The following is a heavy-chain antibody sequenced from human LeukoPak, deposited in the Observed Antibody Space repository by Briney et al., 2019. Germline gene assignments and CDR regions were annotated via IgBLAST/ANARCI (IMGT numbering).Heavy chain of an antibody. D-gene: IGHD2-2*01. J-gene: IGHJ3*02. CDR1: GGSISSSSYY. Sequence: PSETLSLTCTVSGGSISSSSYYWGWIRQPPGTGLEWIGSIYYSGSTYYNPSLKSRVTISVDTSKNQFSLKLSSVTAADTAVYYCARYYCSSTSCYDSDAFDIWGQGTMVTVSS. V-gene: IGHV4-39*01. CDR2: IYYSGST. CDR3: ARYYCSSTSCYDSDAFDI.